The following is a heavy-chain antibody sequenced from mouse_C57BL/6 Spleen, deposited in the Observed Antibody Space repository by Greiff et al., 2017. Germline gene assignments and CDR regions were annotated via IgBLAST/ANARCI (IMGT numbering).Heavy chain of an antibody. D-gene: IGHD1-1*01. CDR3: ARPYGPGYFDV. CDR1: GFTFSSYT. V-gene: IGHV5-9*01. J-gene: IGHJ1*03. CDR2: ISGGGGNT. Sequence: EVQRVESGGGLVKPGGSLKLSCAASGFTFSSYTMSWVRQTPEKRLEWVATISGGGGNTYYPDSVKGRFTISRENAKNTLYLQMSSLRSEDTALYYCARPYGPGYFDVWGTGTTVTVSS.